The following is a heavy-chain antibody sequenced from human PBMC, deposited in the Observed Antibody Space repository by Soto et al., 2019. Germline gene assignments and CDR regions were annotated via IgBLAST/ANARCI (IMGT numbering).Heavy chain of an antibody. J-gene: IGHJ5*02. D-gene: IGHD3-9*01. V-gene: IGHV4-4*02. CDR1: GDSINSRNW. CDR3: ARARQYYDCELDP. CDR2: VSRSGTT. Sequence: PSETLSLTCAVSGDSINSRNWWTWVRQPPGKGLEWIGEVSRSGTTNYNPSLKSRLTISLDTSENQFSLELTSVTAADTAIYYCARARQYYDCELDPWGQGTLVTVSS.